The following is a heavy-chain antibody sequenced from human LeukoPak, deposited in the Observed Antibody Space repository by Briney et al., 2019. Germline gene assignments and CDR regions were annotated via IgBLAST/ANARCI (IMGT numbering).Heavy chain of an antibody. CDR3: ARGHYDVLTDSLNQFAY. Sequence: NAGGSLRLSCAASGFTFSSYSMNWVRQPPGKGLEWVSSISSSSSYIYYADSVRGRFAISRDNAKTSLYLQMNSLRAEDTAVYYCARGHYDVLTDSLNQFAYWGQGTLVTVSS. V-gene: IGHV3-21*01. CDR2: ISSSSSYI. J-gene: IGHJ4*02. CDR1: GFTFSSYS. D-gene: IGHD3-9*01.